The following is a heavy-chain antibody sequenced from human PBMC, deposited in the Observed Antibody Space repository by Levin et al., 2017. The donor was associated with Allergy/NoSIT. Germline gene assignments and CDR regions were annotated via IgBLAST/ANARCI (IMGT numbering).Heavy chain of an antibody. J-gene: IGHJ4*02. CDR1: GGSVSSGSYY. D-gene: IGHD6-19*01. Sequence: SETLSLTCTVSGGSVSSGSYYWSWIRQPPGKGLEWIGYIYYSGSTNYNPSLKSRVTISVDTSKNQFSLKLSSVTAADTAVYYCARDNGYSSGWYDYWGQGTLVTVSS. CDR3: ARDNGYSSGWYDY. CDR2: IYYSGST. V-gene: IGHV4-61*01.